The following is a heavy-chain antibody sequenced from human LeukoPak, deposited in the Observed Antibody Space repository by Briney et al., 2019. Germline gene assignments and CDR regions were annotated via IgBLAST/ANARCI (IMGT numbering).Heavy chain of an antibody. CDR3: ARDMIILQS. Sequence: GGSLRLSCSASGFIFSNYWMTWVRQAPGKGLEWVANIKQDGSEKYYVDSVKGRFTISRDNAKKSLYLQMKSLRAEDTAVYFCARDMIILQSWGQGTLVTVSS. CDR2: IKQDGSEK. CDR1: GFIFSNYW. J-gene: IGHJ5*02. V-gene: IGHV3-7*04. D-gene: IGHD3-16*01.